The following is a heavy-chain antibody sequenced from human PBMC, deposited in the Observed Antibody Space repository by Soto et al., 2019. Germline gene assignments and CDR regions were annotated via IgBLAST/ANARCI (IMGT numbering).Heavy chain of an antibody. D-gene: IGHD1-1*01. Sequence: VQLVESGGGVVQPGRSLRVLCEASGFPFSRYGMHWVRQAPGMGLEWVAVISWDGLAQYYGDSVRGRFTISRDNSQSTLYLQMNSLRTEDTAIYYCAKETIQVGGPNYFDYWGQGVLVTVSS. J-gene: IGHJ4*02. V-gene: IGHV3-30*18. CDR3: AKETIQVGGPNYFDY. CDR2: ISWDGLAQ. CDR1: GFPFSRYG.